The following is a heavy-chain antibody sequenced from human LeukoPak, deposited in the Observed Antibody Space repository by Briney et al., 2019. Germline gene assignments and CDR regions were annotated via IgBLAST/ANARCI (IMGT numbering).Heavy chain of an antibody. CDR3: ARQRGYGDYVDY. J-gene: IGHJ4*02. D-gene: IGHD4-17*01. Sequence: SETLSLTCTVSGGSISSSSYYWGWIRQPPGKGLEWIGSIYYSGSTYYNPSLKSRVTISVDTSKNQFSLKLSSVTAADTAVYYCARQRGYGDYVDYWGQGTLVTVSS. CDR1: GGSISSSSYY. V-gene: IGHV4-39*01. CDR2: IYYSGST.